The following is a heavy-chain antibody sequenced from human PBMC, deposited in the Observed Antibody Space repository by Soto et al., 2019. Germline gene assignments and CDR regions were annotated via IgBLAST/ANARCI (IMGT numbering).Heavy chain of an antibody. CDR1: GFTFSSYS. Sequence: EVQLVESGGGLVQPGGSLRLSCAASGFTFSSYSMNWVRQAPGKGLEWVSYISSSSSTIYYADSVKGRFTISRDNAKNSLYLQMNSLRAEDTAVYYCAISGYDRDSFHYYGMDVWGQGTTVTVSS. D-gene: IGHD5-12*01. CDR3: AISGYDRDSFHYYGMDV. J-gene: IGHJ6*02. V-gene: IGHV3-48*01. CDR2: ISSSSSTI.